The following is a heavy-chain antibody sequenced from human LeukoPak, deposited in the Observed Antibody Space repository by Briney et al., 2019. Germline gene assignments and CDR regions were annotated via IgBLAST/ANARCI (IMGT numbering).Heavy chain of an antibody. D-gene: IGHD3-22*01. CDR3: ARGDSGSYYDSSGSISYYFDY. CDR1: GGSMRSYY. CDR2: IYVSGSG. V-gene: IGHV4-4*07. Sequence: SETLSLTCTVSGGSMRSYYWGWIRQPAGRELEWIGRIYVSGSGNYAPSLKSRVTISVDTSKNQFSLKLSSVTAADTAVYYCARGDSGSYYDSSGSISYYFDYWGQGTLVTVSS. J-gene: IGHJ4*02.